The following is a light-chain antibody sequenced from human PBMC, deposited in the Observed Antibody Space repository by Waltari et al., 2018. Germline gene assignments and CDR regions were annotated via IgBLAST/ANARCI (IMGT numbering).Light chain of an antibody. CDR1: SSNFGAGYD. J-gene: IGLJ3*02. V-gene: IGLV1-40*01. Sequence: QSVLTQPPSMSGAPGQKVTIPCTGGSSNFGAGYDVHWYQQFPGTAPKLLIFGNTNRPSGVPGRFSGSRSGTSASLAIAGLQSEDEAVYYCQSLDSSLSASVFGGGTKLTVL. CDR2: GNT. CDR3: QSLDSSLSASV.